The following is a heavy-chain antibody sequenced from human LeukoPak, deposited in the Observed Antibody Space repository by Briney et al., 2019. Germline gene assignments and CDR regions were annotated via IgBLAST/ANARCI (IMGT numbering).Heavy chain of an antibody. D-gene: IGHD6-6*01. V-gene: IGHV3-21*01. CDR1: GFTFSDSA. CDR3: ATSISSSRNY. J-gene: IGHJ4*02. Sequence: GGSLRLSCAASGFTFSDSAMHWVRQAPGKGLEWVSSISSSSSYIYYADSVKGRFTISRDNAKNSLYLQMNSLRAEDTAVYYCATSISSSRNYWGQGTLVTVSS. CDR2: ISSSSSYI.